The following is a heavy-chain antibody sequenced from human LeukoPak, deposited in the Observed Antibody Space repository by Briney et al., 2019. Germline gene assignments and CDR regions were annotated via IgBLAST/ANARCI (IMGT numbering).Heavy chain of an antibody. D-gene: IGHD5-18*01. CDR1: GYTFTSYY. V-gene: IGHV1-46*01. J-gene: IGHJ3*02. CDR3: ARSYGNLDALDI. Sequence: ASVKVSCKASGYTFTSYYMHWVRQAPGQGVEGMGIINPSGGSTSYAQKFQGRVTMTRDTSTSTVYMELSSLRSEDTAVYYCARSYGNLDALDIWGQGTMVTVSS. CDR2: INPSGGST.